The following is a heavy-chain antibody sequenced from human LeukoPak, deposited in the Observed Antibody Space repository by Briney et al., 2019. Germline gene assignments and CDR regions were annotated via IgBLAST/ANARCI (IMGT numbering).Heavy chain of an antibody. CDR2: ISLAGHT. Sequence: PSGTLSLTCGVSGGSISGTNWWSWVRQPPGQGLEWIGEISLAGHTNYNPSLNGRVTMSLDKSSNQLSLNLTSVTAADTATYYCSRESGAFCPFGYWGQGTLVIVSS. D-gene: IGHD1-26*01. J-gene: IGHJ4*02. V-gene: IGHV4-4*02. CDR3: SRESGAFCPFGY. CDR1: GGSISGTNW.